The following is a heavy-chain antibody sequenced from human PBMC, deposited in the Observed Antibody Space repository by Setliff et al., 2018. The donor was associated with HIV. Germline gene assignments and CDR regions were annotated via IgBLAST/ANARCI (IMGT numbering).Heavy chain of an antibody. CDR2: ISIGSGGAI. J-gene: IGHJ6*02. CDR1: GFTFRNYK. D-gene: IGHD3-3*01. Sequence: GGSLRLSCAASGFTFRNYKFNWVRQAPGRGLEWVSSISIGSGGAIDYADSVQGRFTISRDNSKNSLYLQMNSLRVEDTAVYYCARDYLYYNLYNGSPVYGMNVWGQGTAVTVSS. CDR3: ARDYLYYNLYNGSPVYGMNV. V-gene: IGHV3-48*03.